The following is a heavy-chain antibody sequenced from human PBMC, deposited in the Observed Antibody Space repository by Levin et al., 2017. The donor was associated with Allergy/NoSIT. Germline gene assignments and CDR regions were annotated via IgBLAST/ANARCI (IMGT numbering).Heavy chain of an antibody. CDR3: ARDATVTTYYFYY. CDR1: GFNFGSYW. Sequence: LSLTCAASGFNFGSYWMSWVRRAPGKGLEWVANIKEAGSERHYVDSVKGRFIISRDNAKNLLYLQMSSLRAEDTAIYYCARDATVTTYYFYYWGQGTLVAVSS. CDR2: IKEAGSER. J-gene: IGHJ4*02. V-gene: IGHV3-7*04. D-gene: IGHD4-11*01.